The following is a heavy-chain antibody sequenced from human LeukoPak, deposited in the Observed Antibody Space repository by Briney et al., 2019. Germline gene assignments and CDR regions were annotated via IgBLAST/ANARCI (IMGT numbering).Heavy chain of an antibody. V-gene: IGHV1-69*13. CDR1: GGTFSTYA. J-gene: IGHJ4*02. Sequence: GASVKVSCKASGGTFSTYALSWVRQAPGQGLEWMGGIIPIFGTANYAQKFQGRVTITADESTSTAYMELSSLRSEDTAVYYCARGRGIVGATTEIGSDYWGQGTLVTVSS. D-gene: IGHD1-26*01. CDR3: ARGRGIVGATTEIGSDY. CDR2: IIPIFGTA.